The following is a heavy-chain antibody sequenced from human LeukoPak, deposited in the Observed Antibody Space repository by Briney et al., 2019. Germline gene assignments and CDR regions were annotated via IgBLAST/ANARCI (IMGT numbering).Heavy chain of an antibody. V-gene: IGHV5-51*01. CDR2: IYPGDSDA. Sequence: GESLKISCKGSGYNFASYWIGWVRQMPGKGLEWMGIIYPGDSDARYSPSFQGQVTISADKSIGTAFLQWSSLKASDTAFYYCTRVSFYYDSSTSYSHFCDFWGQGTLVTVSS. CDR1: GYNFASYW. J-gene: IGHJ4*02. D-gene: IGHD3-22*01. CDR3: TRVSFYYDSSTSYSHFCDF.